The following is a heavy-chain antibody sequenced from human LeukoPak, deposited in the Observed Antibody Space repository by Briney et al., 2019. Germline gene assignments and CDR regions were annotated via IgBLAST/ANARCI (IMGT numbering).Heavy chain of an antibody. CDR3: ARDRGRYFDWHSFDY. CDR2: INHSGST. D-gene: IGHD3-9*01. V-gene: IGHV4-34*01. CDR1: GGSFSGYY. J-gene: IGHJ4*02. Sequence: SETLSLTCAVYGGSFSGYYWSWIRQPPGKGLEWIGEINHSGSTNYNPSLKSRVTISVDTSKNQFSLKLSSVTAADTAVYYCARDRGRYFDWHSFDYWGQGTLVSVSS.